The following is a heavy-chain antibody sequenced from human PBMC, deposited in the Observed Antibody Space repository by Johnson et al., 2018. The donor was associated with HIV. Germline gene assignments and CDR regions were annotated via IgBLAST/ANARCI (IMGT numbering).Heavy chain of an antibody. D-gene: IGHD3-22*01. CDR3: ARGSSYYYDSIGSDAFDI. CDR1: KFSFGRYD. Sequence: VQLVESGGGLIQPGGSLRLSCAASKFSFGRYDIHWVRHPGSVKGRFTIPRDNSKNTLFLQMHSLRAGDTAVYYCARGSSYYYDSIGSDAFDIWGQGTMVTVSS. J-gene: IGHJ3*02. V-gene: IGHV3-13*01.